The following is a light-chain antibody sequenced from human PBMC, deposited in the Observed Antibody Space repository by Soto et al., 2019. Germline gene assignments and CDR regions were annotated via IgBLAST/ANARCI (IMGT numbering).Light chain of an antibody. J-gene: IGLJ1*01. CDR2: EVS. CDR1: IIDVCNYKY. CDR3: FSYKSIGTYV. Sequence: AVMPEPASVSRSHGQSITIACTGTIIDVCNYKYVSWYQQHPGKAPKLMIYEVSNRPSGVSNRFSGSKSGNTASLTISGLQAEDETNHYCFSYKSIGTYVFGTGT. V-gene: IGLV2-14*01.